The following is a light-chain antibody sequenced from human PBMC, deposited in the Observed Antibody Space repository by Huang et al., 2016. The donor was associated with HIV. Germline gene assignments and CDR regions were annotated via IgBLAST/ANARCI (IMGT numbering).Light chain of an antibody. CDR3: QHYRVWPPVYT. CDR2: AAS. J-gene: IGKJ2*01. CDR1: QTVSSN. V-gene: IGKV3-15*01. Sequence: EIVMTQSPATLSVSPWERATLSCRASQTVSSNLAWYQQKPGQAPRLLIYAASTRATDIPARFSGSGSGTEFTLTISSLQSEDFAVYYCQHYRVWPPVYTFGQGTKLEIK.